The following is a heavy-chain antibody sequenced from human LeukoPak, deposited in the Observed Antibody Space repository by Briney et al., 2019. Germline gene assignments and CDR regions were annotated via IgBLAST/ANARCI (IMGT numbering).Heavy chain of an antibody. CDR2: INYSGKT. CDR1: GDSFTSTDDF. Sequence: PSETLSLTCTVSGDSFTSTDDFWGWIRQPPGKGLEWIGSINYSGKTYYNPSLKSRVIISVDTSKNQVSLRLSSVTAADTAVYYCARSSYSSGRYGGLDVWGQGTLVTVSS. D-gene: IGHD3-22*01. V-gene: IGHV4-39*01. CDR3: ARSSYSSGRYGGLDV. J-gene: IGHJ4*02.